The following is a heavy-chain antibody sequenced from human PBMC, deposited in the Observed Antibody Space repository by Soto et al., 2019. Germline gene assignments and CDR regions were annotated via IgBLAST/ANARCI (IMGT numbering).Heavy chain of an antibody. D-gene: IGHD2-21*01. V-gene: IGHV1-8*01. Sequence: GASVKASCTASGYTFTSYDINWVRQATEQGLEWMGWMNPNSGNTGYAQKFQGRVTMTRNTSISTAYMELSSLRSEDTAVYYCARGLWGGPDYYYYCYMDVWGKGTTVTVSS. CDR1: GYTFTSYD. CDR3: ARGLWGGPDYYYYCYMDV. CDR2: MNPNSGNT. J-gene: IGHJ6*03.